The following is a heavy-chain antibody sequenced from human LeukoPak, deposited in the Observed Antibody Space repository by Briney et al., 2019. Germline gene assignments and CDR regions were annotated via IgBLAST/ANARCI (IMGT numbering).Heavy chain of an antibody. J-gene: IGHJ6*02. CDR3: ARTHSSGYPLSYYYYGMDV. Sequence: GGSLRLSCAASGFTFSDYYMSWIRQAPGKGLEWVSYISSSGSTIYYADSVKGRFTISRDNAKNSLYLQMNSLRAEDTAVYYCARTHSSGYPLSYYYYGMDVWGQGTTVTVSS. V-gene: IGHV3-11*01. D-gene: IGHD3-22*01. CDR2: ISSSGSTI. CDR1: GFTFSDYY.